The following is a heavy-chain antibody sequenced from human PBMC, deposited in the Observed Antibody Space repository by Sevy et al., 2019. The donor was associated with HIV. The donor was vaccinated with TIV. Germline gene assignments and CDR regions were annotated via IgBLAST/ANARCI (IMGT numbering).Heavy chain of an antibody. V-gene: IGHV3-21*01. CDR2: ITRSSSYK. Sequence: GGSLRLSCAASDFTFSSYSMNWVRQAPGKGLEWVSSITRSSSYKYYADSVKGRFTISRDNAKNSLYLQMNSLRAEDTAVYYCARGGHGYVGIDYWGQGTLVTVSS. J-gene: IGHJ4*02. D-gene: IGHD6-13*01. CDR1: DFTFSSYS. CDR3: ARGGHGYVGIDY.